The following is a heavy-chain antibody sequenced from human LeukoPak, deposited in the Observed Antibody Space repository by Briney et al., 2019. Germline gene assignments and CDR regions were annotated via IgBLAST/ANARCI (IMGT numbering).Heavy chain of an antibody. J-gene: IGHJ4*02. V-gene: IGHV3-30*04. CDR3: ARGTCYYDSSGYYFDY. CDR2: ISYDGSNK. CDR1: GFTFSSYA. Sequence: GRSLRLSCAASGFTFSSYAMHWVRQAPGKGLEWVAVISYDGSNKYYADSVKGRFTISRDNSKNTLYLQMNSLRAEDTAVYYCARGTCYYDSSGYYFDYWGQGTLVTVSS. D-gene: IGHD3-22*01.